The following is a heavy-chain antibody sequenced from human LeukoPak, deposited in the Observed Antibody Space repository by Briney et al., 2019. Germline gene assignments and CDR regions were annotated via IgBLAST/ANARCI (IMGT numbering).Heavy chain of an antibody. D-gene: IGHD3-3*01. CDR3: AREVDFWSGYYNSYNWFDP. CDR1: VGTFSSYA. V-gene: IGHV1-69*13. J-gene: IGHJ5*02. Sequence: SVKVSCKASVGTFSSYAISWVRQAPGPRLEWMGGIIPIFGTANYAQKFQGRVTITADESTSTAYMELSSLRSEDTAVYYCAREVDFWSGYYNSYNWFDPWGQGTLVTVSS. CDR2: IIPIFGTA.